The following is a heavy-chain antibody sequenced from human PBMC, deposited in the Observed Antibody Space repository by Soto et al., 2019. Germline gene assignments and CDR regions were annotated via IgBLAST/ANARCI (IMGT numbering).Heavy chain of an antibody. Sequence: QVQLQESGPGLVKPSETLSLTCTVSGGSVSSGSYYWSWIRQPPGKGLEWIGYSYYSGITNYNHSLKSRVTISVDTSNNQFSLKLSSVTAADTAVYYCARNGYYYDSSGYYRHFDYWGQGTLVTVSS. CDR3: ARNGYYYDSSGYYRHFDY. J-gene: IGHJ4*02. CDR2: SYYSGIT. D-gene: IGHD3-22*01. V-gene: IGHV4-61*01. CDR1: GGSVSSGSYY.